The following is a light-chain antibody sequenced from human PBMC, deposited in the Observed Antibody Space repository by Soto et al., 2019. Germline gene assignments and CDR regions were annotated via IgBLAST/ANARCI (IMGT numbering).Light chain of an antibody. CDR3: SSYGGSYTVV. Sequence: QSALTQPRSVSGSPGQSVTISYTGTSSDVGGYHYVSWYQHHPGKAPKLMIYDVARRPSGVPDRFSGSKSGNTASLTISGLQAEDEADYYCSSYGGSYTVVFGGGTKVTVL. V-gene: IGLV2-11*01. J-gene: IGLJ2*01. CDR1: SSDVGGYHY. CDR2: DVA.